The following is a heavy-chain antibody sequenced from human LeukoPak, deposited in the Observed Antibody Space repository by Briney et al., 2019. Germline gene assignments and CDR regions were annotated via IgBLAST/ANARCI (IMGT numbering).Heavy chain of an antibody. Sequence: SETLSLTCTVSGGSISSNYWSWIRQPPGKGLEWIGYIYYSGSTNYNPSLKSRVTISVDTSKNQFSLKLSSVTAADTAVCYCARDPGGRTVAGTNYYYGMDVWGQGTTVTVSS. CDR3: ARDPGGRTVAGTNYYYGMDV. V-gene: IGHV4-59*01. D-gene: IGHD6-19*01. CDR1: GGSISSNY. CDR2: IYYSGST. J-gene: IGHJ6*02.